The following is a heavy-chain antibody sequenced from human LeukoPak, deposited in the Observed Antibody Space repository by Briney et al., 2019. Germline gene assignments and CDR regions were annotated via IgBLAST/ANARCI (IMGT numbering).Heavy chain of an antibody. D-gene: IGHD1-26*01. CDR3: ARPPSFKTSADAFDV. CDR2: VYPSDSDA. V-gene: IGHV5-51*01. CDR1: GYTFTDYW. J-gene: IGHJ3*01. Sequence: GESLKISCKAAGYTFTDYWIAWVRQVPGKDLEYMGIVYPSDSDARYWPPFQGQVTISADKSIHTAYLEWNSLRASDSAIYYCARPPSFKTSADAFDVGGQGTRVAVSS.